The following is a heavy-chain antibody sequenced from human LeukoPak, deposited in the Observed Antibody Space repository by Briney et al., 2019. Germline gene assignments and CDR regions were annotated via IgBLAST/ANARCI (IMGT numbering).Heavy chain of an antibody. CDR3: AGGIAAAGSFDY. D-gene: IGHD6-13*01. Sequence: SGKVSCKASGGTFSSYAISWVRQAPGQGLEWMGGIIPIFGTANYAQKFQGRVTITADEATSTAYMELRSLRSEDTAVYYCAGGIAAAGSFDYWGQGTLVTVSS. CDR2: IIPIFGTA. V-gene: IGHV1-69*13. J-gene: IGHJ4*02. CDR1: GGTFSSYA.